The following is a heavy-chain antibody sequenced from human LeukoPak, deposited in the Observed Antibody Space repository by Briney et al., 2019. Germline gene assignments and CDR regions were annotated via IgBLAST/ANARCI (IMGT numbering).Heavy chain of an antibody. CDR3: AKDRNSGYDSDY. D-gene: IGHD5-12*01. J-gene: IGHJ4*02. V-gene: IGHV3-30*18. Sequence: GRSLRLSCAASGFTFSSYGMHWVRQAPGKGLEWVAVISYDGSNKYYADSVKGRFTISRDNSKNTLYQQMNSLRAEDTAVYYCAKDRNSGYDSDYWGQGTLVTVSS. CDR1: GFTFSSYG. CDR2: ISYDGSNK.